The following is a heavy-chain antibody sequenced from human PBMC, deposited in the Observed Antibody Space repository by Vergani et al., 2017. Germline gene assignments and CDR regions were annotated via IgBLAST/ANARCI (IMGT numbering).Heavy chain of an antibody. CDR3: ARPPRGYSSGWLGWFDT. CDR2: IIPIFGIA. CDR1: GGTFSSYA. Sequence: QVQLVQSGAEVKKPGSSVKVSCKASGGTFSSYAISWVRQAPGQGLEWMGGIIPIFGIANYAQKFQGRVTITADKSTSTAYMELSSLRSEDTAVYYCARPPRGYSSGWLGWFDTWGQGTLVTVSS. D-gene: IGHD6-19*01. V-gene: IGHV1-69*17. J-gene: IGHJ5*02.